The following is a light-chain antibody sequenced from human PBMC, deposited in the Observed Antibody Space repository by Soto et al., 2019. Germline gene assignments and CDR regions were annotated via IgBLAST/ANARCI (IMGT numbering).Light chain of an antibody. CDR2: GVS. V-gene: IGKV3-20*01. J-gene: IGKJ4*01. Sequence: EIVLTQSPGTLSLSPGERATLSCRASQSFSNAYLAWYQQKPGQAPRLLIYGVSYRATGIPDRFTGSGSGTDFTLTISRLEPEDFAVYYCQQYGDSRTFGGGTKVDIK. CDR1: QSFSNAY. CDR3: QQYGDSRT.